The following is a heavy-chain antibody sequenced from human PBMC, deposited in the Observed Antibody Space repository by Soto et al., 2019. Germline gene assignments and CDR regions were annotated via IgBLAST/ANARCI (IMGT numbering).Heavy chain of an antibody. V-gene: IGHV3-7*03. CDR2: IKQDGSEK. CDR3: AREGRSRDGYNLGY. Sequence: GGSLRLSCAASGFTFSSYWMSWFRQPPGKGRAWVPNIKQDGSEKYYVDSVKGRFTISRDTAKNSLYLKMTSLRAEDTAVYYCAREGRSRDGYNLGYSGQGTLVTVYS. J-gene: IGHJ4*02. D-gene: IGHD5-12*01. CDR1: GFTFSSYW.